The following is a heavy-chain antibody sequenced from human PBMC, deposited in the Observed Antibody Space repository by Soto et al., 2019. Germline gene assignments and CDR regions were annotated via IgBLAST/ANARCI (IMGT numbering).Heavy chain of an antibody. Sequence: EVQLLESGGGVVQPGGSLRLSCAASGYTFSSYAMSWFRQAPGKGLEWASAISGSGGSTYYADSVKGRFTISRENSKNTLCLQMNSLRAEDTAVYYCAKDLSSQVYYYGGMDVWGQGTTVTVSS. CDR3: AKDLSSQVYYYGGMDV. V-gene: IGHV3-23*01. CDR1: GYTFSSYA. J-gene: IGHJ6*02. CDR2: ISGSGGST. D-gene: IGHD6-6*01.